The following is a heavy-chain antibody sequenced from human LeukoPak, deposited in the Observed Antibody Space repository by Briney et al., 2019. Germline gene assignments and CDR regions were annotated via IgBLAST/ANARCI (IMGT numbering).Heavy chain of an antibody. Sequence: GASVKVSCEVSGYTLTELSMHWVRQAPGKGLEWMGGFDPEDGETIYAQKFQGRVTMTEDTSTDTAYMELSSLRSEDTAVYYCATQGIVVVDHVTFDYWGQGTLVTVSS. CDR1: GYTLTELS. D-gene: IGHD3-22*01. CDR2: FDPEDGET. V-gene: IGHV1-24*01. CDR3: ATQGIVVVDHVTFDY. J-gene: IGHJ4*02.